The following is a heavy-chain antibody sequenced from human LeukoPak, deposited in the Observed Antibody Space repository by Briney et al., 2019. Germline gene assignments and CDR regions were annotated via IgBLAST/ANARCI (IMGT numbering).Heavy chain of an antibody. V-gene: IGHV3-23*01. CDR3: ARENYYDSSGYFDY. CDR2: ISPGGGTT. J-gene: IGHJ4*02. D-gene: IGHD3-22*01. CDR1: GFSFSNYA. Sequence: GGSLRLSCAASGFSFSNYAMSWVRQAPGKGLEWVSVISPGGGTTYQADSVRGRFTISRDNAKNSLYLQMNSLRAEDTAVYYRARENYYDSSGYFDYWGQGTLVTVSS.